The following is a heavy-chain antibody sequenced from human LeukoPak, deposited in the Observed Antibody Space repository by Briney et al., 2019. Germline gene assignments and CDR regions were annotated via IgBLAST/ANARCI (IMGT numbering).Heavy chain of an antibody. Sequence: SETLSLTCAVYGGSFSGYYWSWIRQPPGKGLEWIGEINHSGSTNYNPSLKSRVTISVDTSKNQFSLKLSSVTAADTAVYYCARGLYYYASSGYYSYWGQGTLVTVSS. D-gene: IGHD3-22*01. CDR3: ARGLYYYASSGYYSY. CDR2: INHSGST. CDR1: GGSFSGYY. V-gene: IGHV4-34*01. J-gene: IGHJ4*02.